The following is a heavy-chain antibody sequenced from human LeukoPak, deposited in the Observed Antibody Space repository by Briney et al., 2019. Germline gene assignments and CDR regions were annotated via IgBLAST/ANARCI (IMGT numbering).Heavy chain of an antibody. CDR2: IKQDGSEK. CDR1: GFTFSGYW. V-gene: IGHV3-7*01. J-gene: IGHJ4*02. CDR3: ARDYYFDY. Sequence: GGSLRLSCAASGFTFSGYWMSWVRQAPGKGLEWVANIKQDGSEKYYVDSVKGRFTISRDNAKNSLYLQMNSLRAEDTAVYYCARDYYFDYWGQGTLVTVSS.